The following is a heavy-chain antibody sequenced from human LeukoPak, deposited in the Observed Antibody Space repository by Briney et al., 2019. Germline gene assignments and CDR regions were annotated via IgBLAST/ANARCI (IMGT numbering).Heavy chain of an antibody. CDR1: GFTFSNYA. CDR2: ISGSGGKT. J-gene: IGHJ4*02. D-gene: IGHD6-13*01. V-gene: IGHV3-23*01. CDR3: AXEDXXRDSWYXSXGY. Sequence: GGSLRLSCAASGFTFSNYAMSWVRRAPGKGLEWVSAISGSGGKTYYADSVKGRLTVSRDNSKNTLYLEMNSLRAEDTAVYYXAXEDXXRDSWYXSXGYWGQXXXVTV.